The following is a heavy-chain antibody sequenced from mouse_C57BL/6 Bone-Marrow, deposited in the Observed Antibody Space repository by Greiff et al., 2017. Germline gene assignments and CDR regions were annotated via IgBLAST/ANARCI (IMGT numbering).Heavy chain of an antibody. V-gene: IGHV1-15*01. CDR2: IDPETGGT. CDR1: GYTFTDYE. CDR3: TRPDYYGSSYGWYFDV. J-gene: IGHJ1*03. D-gene: IGHD1-1*01. Sequence: VQLQQSGAELVRPGASVTLSCKASGYTFTDYEMHWVKQTPVHGLEWIGAIDPETGGTDYNQKFKGKAILTADKSSSTAYMELRSLTSEDSAVYYCTRPDYYGSSYGWYFDVWGTGTTVTVSS.